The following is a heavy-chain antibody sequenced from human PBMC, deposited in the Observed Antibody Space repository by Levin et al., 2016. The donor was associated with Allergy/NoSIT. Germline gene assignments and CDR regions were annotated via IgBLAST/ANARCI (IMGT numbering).Heavy chain of an antibody. J-gene: IGHJ6*02. CDR3: ARRPSPTYSGYLRHYYYGMDV. Sequence: WIRQPPGKGLEWVSSISSSSSYIYYADSVKGRFTISRDNAKNSLYLQMNSLRAEDTAVYYCARRPSPTYSGYLRHYYYGMDVWGQGTTVTVSS. CDR2: ISSSSSYI. D-gene: IGHD5-12*01. V-gene: IGHV3-21*01.